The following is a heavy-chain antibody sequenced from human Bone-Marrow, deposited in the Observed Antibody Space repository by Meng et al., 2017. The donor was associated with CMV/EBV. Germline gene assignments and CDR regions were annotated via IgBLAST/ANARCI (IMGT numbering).Heavy chain of an antibody. Sequence: GESLKISCAASGFTVSSNYMSWVRQAPGKGLEWVSVIYSGGSTYYADSVKGRFTISRDNSKNTLYLQMNSLRAEDTAVYYCARGRMVYARNQFSPQYYFDYWGQGTLVTVSS. V-gene: IGHV3-53*01. D-gene: IGHD2-8*01. CDR1: GFTVSSNY. J-gene: IGHJ4*02. CDR2: IYSGGST. CDR3: ARGRMVYARNQFSPQYYFDY.